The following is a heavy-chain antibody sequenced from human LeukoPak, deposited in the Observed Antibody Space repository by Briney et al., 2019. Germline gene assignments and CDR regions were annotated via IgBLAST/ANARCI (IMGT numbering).Heavy chain of an antibody. V-gene: IGHV3-23*01. CDR2: ISGSGGST. CDR1: GFTFSSYA. CDR3: AKDRELRRITMIVVALDAFDI. Sequence: PXGSLRLSCAASGFTFSSYAMSWVRQAPGKGLEWVSAISGSGGSTYYADSVKGRFTISRDNSKNTLYLQMNSLRAEDTAVYYCAKDRELRRITMIVVALDAFDIWGQGTMVTVSS. D-gene: IGHD3-22*01. J-gene: IGHJ3*02.